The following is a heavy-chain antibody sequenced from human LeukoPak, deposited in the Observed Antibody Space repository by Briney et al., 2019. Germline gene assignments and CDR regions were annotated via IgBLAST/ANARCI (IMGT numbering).Heavy chain of an antibody. Sequence: GGSLRLSCAASGSTFSSYGMHWVRQAPGKGLEWVAVISYDGSNKYYADSVKGRFTISRDNSKNTLCLQMNSLRAEDTAVYYCAKELYGDYGYFDLWGRGTLVTVSS. CDR2: ISYDGSNK. D-gene: IGHD4-17*01. CDR3: AKELYGDYGYFDL. CDR1: GSTFSSYG. J-gene: IGHJ2*01. V-gene: IGHV3-30*18.